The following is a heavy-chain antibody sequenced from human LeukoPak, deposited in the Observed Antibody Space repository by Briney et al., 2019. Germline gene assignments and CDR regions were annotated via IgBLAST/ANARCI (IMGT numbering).Heavy chain of an antibody. CDR1: GYTFTGYY. Sequence: GASVTVSCKASGYTFTGYYMHWVRQAPGQGLEWMGYIYPNSGATKYAQKFQGRVTMTRDTSISTAYMELSGLRSDDTAVYYCGTLLSNGPFDYWGQGSLVTVSS. V-gene: IGHV1-2*02. J-gene: IGHJ4*02. CDR2: IYPNSGAT. CDR3: GTLLSNGPFDY.